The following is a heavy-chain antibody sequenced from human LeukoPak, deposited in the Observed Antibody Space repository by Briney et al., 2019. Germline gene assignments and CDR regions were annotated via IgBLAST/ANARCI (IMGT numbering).Heavy chain of an antibody. CDR2: ISGSGDTT. J-gene: IGHJ4*02. CDR1: GFTFSSYA. V-gene: IGHV3-23*01. Sequence: GGSLRLSCAASGFTFSSYAMSWVRQAPGKGLEWVSSISGSGDTTYYADSVKGRFTISRDNSKNTLYLQMNSLRVEDTAVYYCASSGSYRFDYWGQGTLVTVSS. CDR3: ASSGSYRFDY. D-gene: IGHD1-26*01.